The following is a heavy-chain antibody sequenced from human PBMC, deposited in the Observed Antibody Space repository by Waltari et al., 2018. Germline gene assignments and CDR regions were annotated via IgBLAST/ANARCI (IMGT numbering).Heavy chain of an antibody. Sequence: QLQLQESGPGLVKPSATLSLTCTVPGGSISSSSYYWGWIRQPPGKGLEWIGSIYYSGSTYYNPSLKSRVTISVDTSKNQFSLKLSSVTAADTAVYYCARAVGATAFDIWGQGTMVTVSS. V-gene: IGHV4-39*07. J-gene: IGHJ3*02. CDR1: GGSISSSSYY. D-gene: IGHD1-26*01. CDR3: ARAVGATAFDI. CDR2: IYYSGST.